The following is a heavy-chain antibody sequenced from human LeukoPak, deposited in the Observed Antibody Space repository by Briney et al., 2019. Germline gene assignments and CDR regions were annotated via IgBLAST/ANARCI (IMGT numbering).Heavy chain of an antibody. CDR3: AKVLPHSSGCYGCYFDY. CDR2: ISGSGGST. Sequence: GGSLRLSCAASGFTFSSYAMSWVRQAPGKGLEWVSAISGSGGSTYYADSVKGRFTISRDNSKNTLYLQMNSLRAEDTAVYYCAKVLPHSSGCYGCYFDYWGQGTLVTVSS. V-gene: IGHV3-23*01. J-gene: IGHJ4*02. D-gene: IGHD6-19*01. CDR1: GFTFSSYA.